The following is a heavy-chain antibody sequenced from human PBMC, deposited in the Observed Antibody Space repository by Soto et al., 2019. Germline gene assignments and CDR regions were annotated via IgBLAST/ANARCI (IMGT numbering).Heavy chain of an antibody. D-gene: IGHD2-15*01. CDR1: GFTFSSYG. CDR3: ARDCRRWVVEYYFDY. Sequence: GGSLRLSCAASGFTFSSYGMHWVRQAPGKGLEWVAVIWYDGSNKYYADSVKGRFTISRDNSKNTLYLQMNSLRAEDTAVYYCARDCRRWVVEYYFDYWGQGTLVTVSS. CDR2: IWYDGSNK. V-gene: IGHV3-33*01. J-gene: IGHJ4*02.